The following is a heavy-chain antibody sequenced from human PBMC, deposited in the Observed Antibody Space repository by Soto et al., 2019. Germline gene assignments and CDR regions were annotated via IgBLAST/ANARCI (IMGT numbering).Heavy chain of an antibody. CDR3: AKGAEGYVVSSLDY. CDR1: GFIFSNYA. J-gene: IGHJ4*02. CDR2: ITSTGSST. D-gene: IGHD5-12*01. Sequence: EVQLLESGGGFVQPGGSLRLSCAASGFIFSNYAMTWVRQAPGKGLEWVSAITSTGSSTYYADSVKGRFTISRDNSMNTLYLQINSLTAEDTAVYYCAKGAEGYVVSSLDYWGQGTLVTVSS. V-gene: IGHV3-23*01.